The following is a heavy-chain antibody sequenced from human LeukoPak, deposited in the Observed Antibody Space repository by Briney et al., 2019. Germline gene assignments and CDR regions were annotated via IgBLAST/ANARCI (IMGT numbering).Heavy chain of an antibody. Sequence: EASETLSLTCAVYGGSFSGYYWSWIRQPPGKGLEWIGEINHSGSTNYNPSLKSRVTISVDTSKNQFSLKLSSVTAADTAVYYCARRSLGFATRIDYWGQGTLVTVSS. CDR2: INHSGST. D-gene: IGHD3-10*01. J-gene: IGHJ4*02. CDR1: GGSFSGYY. V-gene: IGHV4-34*01. CDR3: ARRSLGFATRIDY.